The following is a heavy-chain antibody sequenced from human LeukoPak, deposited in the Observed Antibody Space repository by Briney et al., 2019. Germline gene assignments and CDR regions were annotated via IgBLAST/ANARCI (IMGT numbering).Heavy chain of an antibody. J-gene: IGHJ4*02. V-gene: IGHV4-59*01. CDR2: INYSGST. CDR3: AREGRQDYVYFDW. CDR1: GDSLSRYY. D-gene: IGHD4-17*01. Sequence: TSQSLCLTHAVSGDSLSRYYRSRIPQPPSKGLEWRGYINYSGSTHYNPSLKSRVTISVDTSKNQFSLRLTSVTAADTAVYYCAREGRQDYVYFDWWGQGTLVTVSS.